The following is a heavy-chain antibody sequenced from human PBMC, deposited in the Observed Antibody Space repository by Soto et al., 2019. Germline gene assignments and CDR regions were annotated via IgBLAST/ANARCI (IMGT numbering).Heavy chain of an antibody. CDR1: GYTFTSYG. CDR2: ISAYNGNT. CDR3: VVAAQPYYFDY. V-gene: IGHV1-18*01. Sequence: ASVKVSCKASGYTFTSYGILWVRQAPGQGLEWMGWISAYNGNTNYAQKLQGRVTMTTDTSTSTAYMELRSLRSDDTAVYYCVVAAQPYYFDYWGQGTLVTVSS. D-gene: IGHD2-15*01. J-gene: IGHJ4*02.